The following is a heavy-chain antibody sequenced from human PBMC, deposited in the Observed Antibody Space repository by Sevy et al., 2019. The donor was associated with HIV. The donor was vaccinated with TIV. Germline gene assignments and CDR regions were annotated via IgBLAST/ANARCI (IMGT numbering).Heavy chain of an antibody. V-gene: IGHV3-21*04. CDR3: AREGCTRPHDY. D-gene: IGHD2-8*01. CDR1: GFTFSSYS. CDR2: ISFSSSYI. J-gene: IGHJ4*02. Sequence: GGSLRLSCAASGFTFSSYSMNWVRQAPGKGLEWVSSISFSSSYIYYADSVKGRFTISRDDSKNSLYLQMNSLRAEDTAVYFCAREGCTRPHDYWGQGTLVTVSS.